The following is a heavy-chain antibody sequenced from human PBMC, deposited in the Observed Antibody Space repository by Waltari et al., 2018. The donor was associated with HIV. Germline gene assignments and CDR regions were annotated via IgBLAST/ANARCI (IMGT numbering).Heavy chain of an antibody. J-gene: IGHJ4*02. CDR3: ARNLQSYDYVWGTPGDY. CDR1: GGSFSGYY. V-gene: IGHV4-34*01. D-gene: IGHD3-16*01. CDR2: INRSGST. Sequence: QVQLQQWGAGRLKPSETLSLTCAVYGGSFSGYYWSWIRQPPGKGREWIGEINRSGSTNYNPSLKSRVTISVDTSKNQFSLKLSSVTAADTAVYYCARNLQSYDYVWGTPGDYWGQGTLVTVSS.